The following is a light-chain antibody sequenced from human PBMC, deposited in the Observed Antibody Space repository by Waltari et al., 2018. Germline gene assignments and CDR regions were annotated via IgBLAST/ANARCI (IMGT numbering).Light chain of an antibody. CDR1: DVAYFYL. Sequence: QSALTQPASVSGSYGQSITISCGDVAYFYLVSWYQQQPGKAPKVIIYEGNKRPSGLSDRFSGSKSGNTASLTISGLQADDQADYYCCSYAGGTSWVFGGGTKLTVL. J-gene: IGLJ3*02. CDR3: CSYAGGTSWV. CDR2: EGN. V-gene: IGLV2-23*01.